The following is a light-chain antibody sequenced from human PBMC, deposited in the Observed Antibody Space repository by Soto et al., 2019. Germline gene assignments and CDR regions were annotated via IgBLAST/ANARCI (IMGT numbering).Light chain of an antibody. CDR3: QQSNTYPRT. CDR1: QSISSW. J-gene: IGKJ1*01. CDR2: EAS. V-gene: IGKV1-5*03. Sequence: DIQMTQSPSTLSASVGGRVTITCRASQSISSWLAWYQQKAGKAPKLLVYEASRLDSGVPRRFSGTGSGTDFSLTISGLQPDDFATYYCQQSNTYPRTFGQGTKVEIK.